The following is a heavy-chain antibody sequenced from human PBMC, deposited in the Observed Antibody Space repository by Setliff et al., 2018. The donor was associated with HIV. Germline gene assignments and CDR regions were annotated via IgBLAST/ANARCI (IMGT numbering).Heavy chain of an antibody. CDR3: ATPLSHDSSGREPFDY. CDR1: GYTFTDYY. Sequence: ASVKVSCKVSGYTFTDYYLHWVQQAPGKGLEWVGLIDPEDDETLFAEKFQGRVAITADTSTDTAYMELSSLRSEDTAVYYCATPLSHDSSGREPFDYWGQGTLVTVSS. V-gene: IGHV1-69-2*01. J-gene: IGHJ4*02. D-gene: IGHD3-22*01. CDR2: IDPEDDET.